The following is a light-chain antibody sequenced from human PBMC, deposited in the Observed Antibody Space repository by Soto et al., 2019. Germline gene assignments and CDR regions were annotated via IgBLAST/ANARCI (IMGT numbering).Light chain of an antibody. J-gene: IGKJ1*01. CDR1: QSVSNN. Sequence: EIVLTQSPGTLSLSQGERATLSCRASQSVSNNYLAWYQQKPGQAPRLLIYGASNRATGIPARISGSGSGTEFTLTISSLQSEDFAVYYCQQYNNWPQTFGQGTKVDI. V-gene: IGKV3-15*01. CDR2: GAS. CDR3: QQYNNWPQT.